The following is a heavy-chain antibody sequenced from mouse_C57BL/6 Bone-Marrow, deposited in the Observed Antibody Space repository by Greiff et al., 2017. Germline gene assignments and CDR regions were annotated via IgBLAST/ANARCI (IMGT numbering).Heavy chain of an antibody. Sequence: EVQLVESGAELVRPGASVKLSCTASGFNIKDDYMHWVKQRPEQGLEWIGWIDPENGDTEYASKFQGKATITADTSSNTAYLQLSSLTSEDTAVYYCTLDSSGPFACWGQGTLVTVSA. J-gene: IGHJ3*01. CDR1: GFNIKDDY. D-gene: IGHD3-2*02. V-gene: IGHV14-4*01. CDR3: TLDSSGPFAC. CDR2: IDPENGDT.